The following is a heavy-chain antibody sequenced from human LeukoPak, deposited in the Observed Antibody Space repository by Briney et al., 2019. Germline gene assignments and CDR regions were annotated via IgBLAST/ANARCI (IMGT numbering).Heavy chain of an antibody. CDR1: GGSISSSSYY. CDR2: ISYSGST. V-gene: IGHV4-39*01. CDR3: ARRGSTSMLVASFDF. J-gene: IGHJ4*02. D-gene: IGHD3-16*01. Sequence: SETLSLTCTVSGGSISSSSYYWGWIRQPPGKGLEWFGSISYSGSTYYNPSLKGRVTMSVDTSKNQFSLKMSSVTVADTATYYCARRGSTSMLVASFDFWGQGTLVTVSS.